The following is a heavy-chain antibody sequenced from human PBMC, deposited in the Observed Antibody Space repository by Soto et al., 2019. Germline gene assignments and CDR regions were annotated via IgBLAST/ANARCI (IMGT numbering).Heavy chain of an antibody. CDR2: ISGSGGST. Sequence: GGSLRLSCAASGFTFSSYAMSWVRQAPGKGLEWVSAISGSGGSTYYADSVKGRFTISRDNSKNTLYLQMNSLRAEDTAVYYCAKDLRGGLITMIVVVWSLGAFDIWGQGTMVTVSS. V-gene: IGHV3-23*01. CDR1: GFTFSSYA. J-gene: IGHJ3*02. D-gene: IGHD3-22*01. CDR3: AKDLRGGLITMIVVVWSLGAFDI.